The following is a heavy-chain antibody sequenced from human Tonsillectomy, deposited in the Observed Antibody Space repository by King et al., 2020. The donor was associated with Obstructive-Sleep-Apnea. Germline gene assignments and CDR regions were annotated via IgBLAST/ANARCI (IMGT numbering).Heavy chain of an antibody. CDR3: ARVDCSGGSCYPGY. J-gene: IGHJ4*02. Sequence: QLQESGPGLVKPSEILSLTCTVSGGAVSTYYWSWIRQPPGKGLEWIGYIYYSGSTNYNRSLKSRVTISLDTPNNPVSLKLSSVTAADTAVYYCARVDCSGGSCYPGYWGRGTLVTVSS. D-gene: IGHD2-15*01. CDR1: GGAVSTYY. CDR2: IYYSGST. V-gene: IGHV4-59*02.